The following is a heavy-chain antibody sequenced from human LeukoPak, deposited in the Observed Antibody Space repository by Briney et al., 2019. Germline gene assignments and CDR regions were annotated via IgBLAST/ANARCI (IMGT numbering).Heavy chain of an antibody. CDR2: IRYDGSNK. J-gene: IGHJ3*02. CDR3: AKVKRYFDWLFAFDI. CDR1: GFTFSSYG. Sequence: GGSLRLSCAASGFTFSSYGMHWVRQAPGKGLEWVAFIRYDGSNKYYADSVKGRFTISRDNSKNTLYLQMNSLGAEDTAVYYCAKVKRYFDWLFAFDIWGQGTMVTVSS. V-gene: IGHV3-30*02. D-gene: IGHD3-9*01.